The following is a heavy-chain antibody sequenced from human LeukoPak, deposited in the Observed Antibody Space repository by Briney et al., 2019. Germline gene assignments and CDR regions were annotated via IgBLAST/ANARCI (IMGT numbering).Heavy chain of an antibody. Sequence: GGSLRLSCAASGFTFSSYAMSWVRQAPGKGLEWVGLTKIKTDDGTPDYAALVKGRFTISRDDSKNTVYLEMNSLETEDTAVYYCISGGGTADYWGQGTLVSVSS. J-gene: IGHJ4*02. CDR2: TKIKTDDGTP. V-gene: IGHV3-15*01. CDR3: ISGGGTADY. CDR1: GFTFSSYA. D-gene: IGHD1-1*01.